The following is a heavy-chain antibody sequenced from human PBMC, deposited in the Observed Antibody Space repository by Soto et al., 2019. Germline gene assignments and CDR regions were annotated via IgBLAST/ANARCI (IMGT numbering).Heavy chain of an antibody. CDR2: IKQDGSEK. CDR1: GFTFSSYW. J-gene: IGHJ5*02. D-gene: IGHD3-22*01. V-gene: IGHV3-7*01. Sequence: EVQLVESGGGLVQPGGSLRLSCAASGFTFSSYWMSWVCQAPGKGLEWVANIKQDGSEKYYVDSVKGRFTISRDNAKNSLYLQMNSLRAEDTAVYYCARAAGYYYDSSGYILGDWFDPWGQGTLVTVSS. CDR3: ARAAGYYYDSSGYILGDWFDP.